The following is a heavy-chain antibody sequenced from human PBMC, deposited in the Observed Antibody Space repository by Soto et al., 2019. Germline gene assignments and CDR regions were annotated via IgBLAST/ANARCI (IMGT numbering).Heavy chain of an antibody. CDR2: ISCSGGST. D-gene: IGHD6-6*01. Sequence: EVQLLESGGGLVQPGGSLRLSCAASGLTFSSYAMSWVRQAPGKGLEWVSAISCSGGSTYYADSVKGRFTISRDNSKNTLYLQMKSLRAEDTAVYYCAKGGAARRHPAGYFDLWGRGPLVPVSS. J-gene: IGHJ2*01. CDR3: AKGGAARRHPAGYFDL. CDR1: GLTFSSYA. V-gene: IGHV3-23*01.